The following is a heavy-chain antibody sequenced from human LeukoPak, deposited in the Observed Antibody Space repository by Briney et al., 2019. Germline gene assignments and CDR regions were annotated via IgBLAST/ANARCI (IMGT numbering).Heavy chain of an antibody. J-gene: IGHJ4*02. V-gene: IGHV3-23*01. Sequence: PGGSLRLSCAASGFTFSTYAMNWVRQAPGKGLEWVSVIVGNGGGIAYADSVKGRFTISRDNSNNILYLQMNSLRADDTVVYYCAKDRIPDGHYSIDFWGQGILVTVSS. CDR2: IVGNGGGI. CDR3: AKDRIPDGHYSIDF. CDR1: GFTFSTYA. D-gene: IGHD5-24*01.